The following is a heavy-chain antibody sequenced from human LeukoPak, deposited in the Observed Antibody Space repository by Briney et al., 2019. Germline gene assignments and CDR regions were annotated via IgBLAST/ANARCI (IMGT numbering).Heavy chain of an antibody. CDR2: LYTGGTT. CDR3: GRVIAGAIDY. J-gene: IGHJ4*02. D-gene: IGHD6-13*01. CDR1: GFTVSTNY. V-gene: IGHV3-66*01. Sequence: PGGSLRLSCAASGFTVSTNYMSWVRQAPGKGLECVSVLYTGGTTYYADSVKGRFTISRDNADNSMYLQMNSLRAEDTAVYYCGRVIAGAIDYWGQGTLVTVSS.